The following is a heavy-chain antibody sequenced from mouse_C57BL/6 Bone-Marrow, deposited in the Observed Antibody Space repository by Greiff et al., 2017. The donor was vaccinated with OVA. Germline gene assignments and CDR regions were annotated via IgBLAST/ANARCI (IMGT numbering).Heavy chain of an antibody. CDR2: IWRGGST. J-gene: IGHJ3*01. V-gene: IGHV2-5*01. Sequence: QVQLQQSGPGLVQPSQSLSITRTVSGFSLTSYGVHWVRQSPGKGLEWLGVIWRGGSTDYNAAFMSRLSITKDNSKSQVFFKMNSLQADDTAIYYCAKHPPFYSLRAYWGQGTLVTVSA. CDR3: AKHPPFYSLRAY. D-gene: IGHD1-1*01. CDR1: GFSLTSYG.